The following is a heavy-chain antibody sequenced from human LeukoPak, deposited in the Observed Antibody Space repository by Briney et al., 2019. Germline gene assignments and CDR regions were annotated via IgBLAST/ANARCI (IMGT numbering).Heavy chain of an antibody. CDR2: ISTSSLYI. Sequence: GGSLRLSCAVSGFTFDNYAMGWVRQAPGKGLEWVSFISTSSLYIYYADSVKGRFTTSRDNAKNSLHLQMNSLSPEDMAVYYCARDLRPYSGYDNLAFDIWGKGTTVTVSS. CDR3: ARDLRPYSGYDNLAFDI. D-gene: IGHD5-12*01. CDR1: GFTFDNYA. V-gene: IGHV3-21*01. J-gene: IGHJ6*04.